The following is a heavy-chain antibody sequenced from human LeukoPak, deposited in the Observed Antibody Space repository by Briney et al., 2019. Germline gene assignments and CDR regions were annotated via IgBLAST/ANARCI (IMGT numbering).Heavy chain of an antibody. CDR1: GFTFSSYA. CDR3: AKDPSRTSGGIY. J-gene: IGHJ4*02. V-gene: IGHV3-23*01. CDR2: ISGSGGST. Sequence: GGSLRPSCAASGFTFSSYAMSWVRQAPGKGLEWVSAISGSGGSTYYADSVKGRFTISRDNSKNTLYLQMNSLRAEDTAVYYCAKDPSRTSGGIYWGQGTLVTVSS. D-gene: IGHD2-15*01.